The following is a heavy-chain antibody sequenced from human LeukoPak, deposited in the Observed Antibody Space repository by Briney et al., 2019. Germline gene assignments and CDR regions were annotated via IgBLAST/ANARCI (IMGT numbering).Heavy chain of an antibody. Sequence: PSETLSLTCAVYGGPFSGYYWSWIRQPPGKGLEWIGEINHSGSTNYNPSLKSRVTISVDTSKNQFSLKLSSVTAADTAVYYCARGTYDSSGPTAAHFDYWGQGTLVTVSS. CDR2: INHSGST. D-gene: IGHD3-22*01. CDR1: GGPFSGYY. CDR3: ARGTYDSSGPTAAHFDY. J-gene: IGHJ4*02. V-gene: IGHV4-34*01.